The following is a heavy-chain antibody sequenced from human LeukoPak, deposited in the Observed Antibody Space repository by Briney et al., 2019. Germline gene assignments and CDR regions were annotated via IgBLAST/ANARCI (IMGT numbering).Heavy chain of an antibody. V-gene: IGHV1-8*03. Sequence: ASVKVSCKAFGYTFTSYDINWVGQATGQGLGWMGGMNPNSGNTGYAQKSQGRVTITRNTSISTAYMELSSLRSEDTAVYYCARGRRAARNYYYYMDVWGKGTTVTVSS. D-gene: IGHD6-6*01. CDR1: GYTFTSYD. CDR2: MNPNSGNT. J-gene: IGHJ6*03. CDR3: ARGRRAARNYYYYMDV.